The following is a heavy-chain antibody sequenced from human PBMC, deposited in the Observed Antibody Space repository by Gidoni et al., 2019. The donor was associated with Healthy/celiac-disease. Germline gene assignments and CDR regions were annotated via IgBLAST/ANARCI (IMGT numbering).Heavy chain of an antibody. CDR1: GFTFSSYS. CDR2: ISRSSSYI. J-gene: IGHJ6*02. CDR3: ARAGLLRFLEWHDYYGMDV. Sequence: EVQLVESGGGLVKPGGSLSLSCAASGFTFSSYSMNWVRQAPGKGLEWVSSISRSSSYIYYADSVKGRFTISRDNAKNSLYLQMNSLRAEDTAVYYCARAGLLRFLEWHDYYGMDVWGQGTTVTVSS. D-gene: IGHD3-3*01. V-gene: IGHV3-21*01.